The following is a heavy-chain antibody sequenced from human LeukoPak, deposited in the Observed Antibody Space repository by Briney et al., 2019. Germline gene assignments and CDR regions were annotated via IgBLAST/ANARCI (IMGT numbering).Heavy chain of an antibody. CDR2: INPNSGFT. D-gene: IGHD2-2*01. V-gene: IGHV1-2*02. Sequence: ASVKVSCKASGYPFTGYYLHWVRQAPGQGLEWMGWINPNSGFTNYAQKFQGRVTMTRDTSISTAYMELSRLRSDDTAVYYCARLADCSSSSCRSFDYWDQGTLVTVS. J-gene: IGHJ4*02. CDR3: ARLADCSSSSCRSFDY. CDR1: GYPFTGYY.